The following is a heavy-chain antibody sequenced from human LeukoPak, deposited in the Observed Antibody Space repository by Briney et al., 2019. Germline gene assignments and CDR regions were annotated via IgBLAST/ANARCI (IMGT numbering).Heavy chain of an antibody. CDR2: IYSGGST. CDR1: GFTVSSNY. CDR3: ARIAAAGTRVLYYFDY. J-gene: IGHJ4*02. V-gene: IGHV3-53*01. D-gene: IGHD6-13*01. Sequence: GGSLRLSCAASGFTVSSNYMSWVRQAPGKGLEWVSVIYSGGSTHYADSVKGRFTISRDNSKNTLYLQMNSLRAEDTAVYYCARIAAAGTRVLYYFDYWGQGTLVTVSS.